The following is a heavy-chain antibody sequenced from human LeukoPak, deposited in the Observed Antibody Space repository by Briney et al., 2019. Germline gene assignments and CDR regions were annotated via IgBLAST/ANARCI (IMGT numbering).Heavy chain of an antibody. CDR2: IWYDGSNK. CDR3: AKDKGVHDSSGWYWGAFDI. CDR1: GFTFSSYG. D-gene: IGHD6-19*01. V-gene: IGHV3-33*06. J-gene: IGHJ3*02. Sequence: GGSLRLXCAASGFTFSSYGMHWGRQAPGKGLEWVAVIWYDGSNKYYADSVKGRFTISRDNSKNTLYLQMNSLRAEDTAVYYCAKDKGVHDSSGWYWGAFDIWGQGTMVTVSS.